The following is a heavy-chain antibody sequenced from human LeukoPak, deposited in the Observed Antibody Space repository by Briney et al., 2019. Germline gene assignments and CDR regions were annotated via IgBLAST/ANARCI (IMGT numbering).Heavy chain of an antibody. D-gene: IGHD3-3*01. V-gene: IGHV4-39*01. Sequence: SETLSLTCTVSGGSISSSSYYWGWIRQPPGKGLEWIGSIYYSGSTYYNPSLKSRVTISVDTSKNQFSLKLSSVTAADTAVYYCARHAKDFWSGYYFDYWGQGTLVTVSS. CDR1: GGSISSSSYY. CDR2: IYYSGST. J-gene: IGHJ4*02. CDR3: ARHAKDFWSGYYFDY.